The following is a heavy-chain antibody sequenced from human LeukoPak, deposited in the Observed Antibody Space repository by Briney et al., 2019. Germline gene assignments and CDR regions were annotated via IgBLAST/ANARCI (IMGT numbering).Heavy chain of an antibody. CDR1: GFTFSTFA. CDR3: AREFRLLLWFGELAY. V-gene: IGHV3-30*04. CDR2: ILDDGSNK. D-gene: IGHD3-10*01. Sequence: GGSLRLSCAASGFTFSTFAMHWVRQAPGKGLEWVAVILDDGSNKYYADSVKGRFTISRDNSKNTLYLQMNSLRAEDTAVYYCAREFRLLLWFGELAYWGQGTLVTVSS. J-gene: IGHJ4*02.